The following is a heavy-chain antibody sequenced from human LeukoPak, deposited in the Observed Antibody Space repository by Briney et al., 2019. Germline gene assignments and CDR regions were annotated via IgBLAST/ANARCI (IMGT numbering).Heavy chain of an antibody. Sequence: PGGSLRLSCAASGFTFNTYVMNWVRQAPGKGLEWVSTIGGGATSTYYADSVKGRSSISRDNSKNTVYLQVNSLRVEDTAVYYCARSGGLCSGGRCYPNWFDSWGQGTLVTVSS. J-gene: IGHJ5*01. CDR2: IGGGATST. CDR3: ARSGGLCSGGRCYPNWFDS. V-gene: IGHV3-23*01. CDR1: GFTFNTYV. D-gene: IGHD2-15*01.